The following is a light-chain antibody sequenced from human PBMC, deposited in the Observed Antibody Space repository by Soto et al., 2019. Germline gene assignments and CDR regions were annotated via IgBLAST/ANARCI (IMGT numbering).Light chain of an antibody. CDR2: GAS. Sequence: EIVLTQSPATLSLSPGERATLSCRASQSISSYLAWYQQKPGQAPRLLIHGASTRATGIPDRFSGGGTGTDFNLNISRVEPEDFAVYYCQQYGSSPWTFGQGTKVDIK. CDR1: QSISSY. V-gene: IGKV3-20*01. CDR3: QQYGSSPWT. J-gene: IGKJ1*01.